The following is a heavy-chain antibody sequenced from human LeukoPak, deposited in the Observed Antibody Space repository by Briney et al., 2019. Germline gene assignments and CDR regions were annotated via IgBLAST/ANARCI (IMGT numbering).Heavy chain of an antibody. V-gene: IGHV3-23*01. J-gene: IGHJ4*02. CDR1: GFSFSDYA. D-gene: IGHD2-15*01. CDR2: IRGNSGMR. CDR3: AKDQEDRGYPSSFDF. Sequence: GGSLRLSCTSSGFSFSDYAMNWVRQAPGKGLEWVSCIRGNSGMRFYSDSVRGRFTISRDNSKNTVYLQMASLRVDDTAVYFCAKDQEDRGYPSSFDFWGQGTLVTVSS.